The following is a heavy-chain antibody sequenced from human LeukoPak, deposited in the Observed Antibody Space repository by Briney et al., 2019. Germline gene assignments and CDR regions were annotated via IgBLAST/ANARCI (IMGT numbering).Heavy chain of an antibody. V-gene: IGHV3-7*04. CDR3: SRGDDFSGDS. CDR1: GFTFRTYW. CDR2: IHPDGIEK. Sequence: GGSLRLSXAASGFTFRTYWMSWVRQAPGKGLEWVANIHPDGIEKYHVDPVKGRFTIFRDNARNLLYLQMSSLRADDTAVYYCSRGDDFSGDSWGQGTLVTVSS. J-gene: IGHJ5*01. D-gene: IGHD2-21*02.